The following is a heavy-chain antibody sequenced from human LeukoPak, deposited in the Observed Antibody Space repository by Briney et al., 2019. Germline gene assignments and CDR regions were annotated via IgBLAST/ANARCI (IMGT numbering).Heavy chain of an antibody. CDR1: GGSFSGYY. CDR2: INHSGST. D-gene: IGHD4-17*01. Sequence: SETLSLTCAVYGGSFSGYYWSWIRQPPGKGLEWIGEINHSGSTNYNPSLKSRVTISVDTSKNQFSLKLSSVTAADTAVYYCARDRGDYVNWSDPWGQGTLVTVSS. J-gene: IGHJ5*02. V-gene: IGHV4-34*09. CDR3: ARDRGDYVNWSDP.